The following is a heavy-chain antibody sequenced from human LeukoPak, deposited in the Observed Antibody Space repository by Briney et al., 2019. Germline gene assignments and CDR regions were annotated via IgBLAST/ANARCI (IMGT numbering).Heavy chain of an antibody. CDR2: ISAYNGNT. D-gene: IGHD3-10*01. V-gene: IGHV1-18*01. CDR1: GYTFTSYG. Sequence: ASVKVSCKASGYTFTSYGISWVRQAPGQGLEWMGWISAYNGNTNYAQKLQGRVTMTTDTSTSTAYMELRSLRSDDTAVYYCARTVEGWFGELSRTFDYWGQGTLVTVSS. CDR3: ARTVEGWFGELSRTFDY. J-gene: IGHJ4*02.